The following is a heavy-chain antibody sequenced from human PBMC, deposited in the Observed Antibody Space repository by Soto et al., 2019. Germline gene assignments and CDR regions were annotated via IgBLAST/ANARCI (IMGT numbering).Heavy chain of an antibody. J-gene: IGHJ4*02. CDR1: GFTFSSYS. Sequence: GGSLRLSCAASGFTFSSYSMNWVRQAPGKGLEWVSSISSSSSYIYYADSVKGRFTISRDNAKNSLYLQMNSLRAEDTAVYYCARTILGYCISPTCPRRVDSWGQGTLVTVSS. V-gene: IGHV3-21*01. D-gene: IGHD2-2*01. CDR3: ARTILGYCISPTCPRRVDS. CDR2: ISSSSSYI.